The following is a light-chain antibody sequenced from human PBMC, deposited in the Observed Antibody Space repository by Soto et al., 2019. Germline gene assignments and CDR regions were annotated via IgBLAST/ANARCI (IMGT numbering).Light chain of an antibody. CDR2: RAS. CDR3: QHYNSYSEA. Sequence: IVMTQSPATLSVSPGERATLSCRASQNIYNNIAWYQHRPGQAPRLLIYRASTRATGVPARFSGSGFETEYTLTISSLLSEDFATYYCQHYNSYSEAFGQGTKVELK. J-gene: IGKJ1*01. CDR1: QNIYNN. V-gene: IGKV3-15*01.